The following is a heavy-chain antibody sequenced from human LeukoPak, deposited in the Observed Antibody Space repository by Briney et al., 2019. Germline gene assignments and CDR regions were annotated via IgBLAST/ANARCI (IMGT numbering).Heavy chain of an antibody. CDR3: ASFDDADDLAFDY. J-gene: IGHJ4*02. V-gene: IGHV3-21*01. CDR2: ISSTNTYI. CDR1: GITLSSFT. Sequence: GALNLSCSASGITLSSFTKNWGRPGPGKGLERGSYISSTNTYIDYADSVKGRFTISRDNAKNSMYLQMNSLGAEDTAVYYCASFDDADDLAFDYWGQGTLVTVSS. D-gene: IGHD3-9*01.